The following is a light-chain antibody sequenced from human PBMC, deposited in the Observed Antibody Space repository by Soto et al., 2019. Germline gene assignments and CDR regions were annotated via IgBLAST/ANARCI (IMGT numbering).Light chain of an antibody. V-gene: IGLV2-11*01. Sequence: QSALTQPRSVSGSPGQSVTISCTGTSSDVGGYNYVSWYQQHPGKAPKLMIYDVTKRPSGVPDRFSGSKSGTTASLTISGLQAEDEADYYCCSFAGGNSFAFGTGTEVTVL. CDR2: DVT. J-gene: IGLJ1*01. CDR3: CSFAGGNSFA. CDR1: SSDVGGYNY.